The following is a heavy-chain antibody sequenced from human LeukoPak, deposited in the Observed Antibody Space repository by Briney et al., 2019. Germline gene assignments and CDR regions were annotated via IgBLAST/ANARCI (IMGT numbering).Heavy chain of an antibody. CDR2: ISYIGTT. D-gene: IGHD4-17*01. Sequence: PSETLSLTCAVSGDSFSSHYWTWIRQPPGRGLEWIGYISYIGTTNYNPSLKSRVTISIDTSKNQFSLKLSSVTTADTAVYYCARDLVTVTKGFDIWGLGTMVSVSS. CDR1: GDSFSSHY. J-gene: IGHJ3*02. CDR3: ARDLVTVTKGFDI. V-gene: IGHV4-59*11.